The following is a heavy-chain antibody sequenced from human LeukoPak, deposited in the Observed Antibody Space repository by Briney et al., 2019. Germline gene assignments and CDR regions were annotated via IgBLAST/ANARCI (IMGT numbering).Heavy chain of an antibody. Sequence: SETLSLTCTVSGDSITDYYWSWIRQPPGKELEWIGFIYHSGTTSYNPSLNSRASISIDTSTNQFSLKLSSVTAADTAVYYCAKFHNWFDSWGQGTLVAVSS. CDR1: GDSITDYY. CDR3: AKFHNWFDS. J-gene: IGHJ5*01. D-gene: IGHD2-21*01. V-gene: IGHV4-59*08. CDR2: IYHSGTT.